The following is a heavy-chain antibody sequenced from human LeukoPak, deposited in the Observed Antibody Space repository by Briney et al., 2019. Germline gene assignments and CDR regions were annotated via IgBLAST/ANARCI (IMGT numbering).Heavy chain of an antibody. CDR2: IYASGNT. D-gene: IGHD6-19*01. CDR1: GGSISSSY. J-gene: IGHJ4*02. V-gene: IGHV4-4*07. CDR3: AREGSGWYIDY. Sequence: LETLSLTCTVSGGSISSSYWRWIRQAAGKGLECIGRIYASGNTNYNPSLKSRVTMSVDTSKNQISLKLGSVTAADAAMYYCAREGSGWYIDYWGQGTLVTVSS.